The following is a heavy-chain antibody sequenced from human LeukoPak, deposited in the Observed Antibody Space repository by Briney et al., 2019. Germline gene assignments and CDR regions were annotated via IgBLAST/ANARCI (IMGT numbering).Heavy chain of an antibody. Sequence: ASVKLSCKASGYTFTSYGISWGRQAPGPGLEWMGCISTYNGSTNYAQKLQGRVTITTDASTSTACIELRSLRSDDAAVYYCARDLVGYYDSNGYFDHWGQGTLVTVSS. J-gene: IGHJ4*02. CDR1: GYTFTSYG. CDR2: ISTYNGST. V-gene: IGHV1-18*01. D-gene: IGHD3-22*01. CDR3: ARDLVGYYDSNGYFDH.